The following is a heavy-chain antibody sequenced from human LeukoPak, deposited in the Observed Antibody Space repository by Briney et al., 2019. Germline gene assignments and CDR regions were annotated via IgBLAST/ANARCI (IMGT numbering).Heavy chain of an antibody. CDR3: ARGFHYDFWSGSYYFDS. CDR2: ITNKPKSYNT. V-gene: IGHV3-72*01. CDR1: GFTFSDHY. J-gene: IGHJ4*02. D-gene: IGHD3-3*01. Sequence: PGGSLRLSCAASGFTFSDHYMDWVRQAPGKGLEWVGRITNKPKSYNTEYAASVKGRFTISRDDSKNSLYLQMNSLTTEDTAVYYCARGFHYDFWSGSYYFDSWGQGTLVTVSS.